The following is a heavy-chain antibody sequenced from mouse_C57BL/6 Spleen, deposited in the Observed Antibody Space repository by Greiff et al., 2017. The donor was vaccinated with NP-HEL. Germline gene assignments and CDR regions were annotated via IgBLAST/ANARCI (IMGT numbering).Heavy chain of an antibody. CDR3: ARSRGNYYGSSYY. CDR2: INPGSGGT. D-gene: IGHD1-1*01. V-gene: IGHV1-54*01. J-gene: IGHJ2*01. CDR1: GYAFTNYL. Sequence: VQLQQSGAELVRPGTSVKVSCKASGYAFTNYLIEWVKQRPGQGLEWIGVINPGSGGTNYNEKFKGKATLTADKSSSTAYMQLSSLTSEDSAVYFCARSRGNYYGSSYYWGQGTTLTVSS.